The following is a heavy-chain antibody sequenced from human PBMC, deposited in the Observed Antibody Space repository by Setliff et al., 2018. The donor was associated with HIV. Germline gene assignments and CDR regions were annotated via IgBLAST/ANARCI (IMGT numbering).Heavy chain of an antibody. Sequence: SETLSLTCTVSGGSISSGSYYWSWIRQPAGKGLEWIGRLYTSGSTNYSPSLKSRVTISVDTSKNQFSLKLSSVTAADTAVYYCARRRWELLKRGAAFDIWGQGTMVTVSS. CDR3: ARRRWELLKRGAAFDI. D-gene: IGHD1-26*01. V-gene: IGHV4-61*02. J-gene: IGHJ3*02. CDR1: GGSISSGSYY. CDR2: LYTSGST.